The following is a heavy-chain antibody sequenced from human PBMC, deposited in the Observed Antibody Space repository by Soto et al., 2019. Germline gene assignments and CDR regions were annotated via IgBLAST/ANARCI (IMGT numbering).Heavy chain of an antibody. Sequence: GLLRLSRAVSGFTISNAWTNCVRKNPGKGLEWVGRIKSKTDGGTTEYAASVKGRFTISRDDSKSIAYLQMNSLKTEDTAVYYCTRGKSIAARRHYHYYGMDVWGQGTTVTVSS. V-gene: IGHV3-15*07. D-gene: IGHD6-6*01. CDR3: TRGKSIAARRHYHYYGMDV. CDR2: IKSKTDGGTT. J-gene: IGHJ6*02. CDR1: GFTISNAW.